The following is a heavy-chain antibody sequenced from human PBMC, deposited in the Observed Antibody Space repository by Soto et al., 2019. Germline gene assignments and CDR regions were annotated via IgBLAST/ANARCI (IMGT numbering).Heavy chain of an antibody. CDR2: ISNNGDTA. V-gene: IGHV3-23*01. Sequence: EVQLLEAGGGLVQPGGSLTLSCATSGFTFSSYAMVWVRQAAEKGLEWVASISNNGDTAYYADSVKGRVTISRGNSENTLYLQMTGLRADDTALYFCAKSRVFIGAIVTLLDSWGQGTQVTVSS. CDR1: GFTFSSYA. J-gene: IGHJ4*02. D-gene: IGHD3-16*02. CDR3: AKSRVFIGAIVTLLDS.